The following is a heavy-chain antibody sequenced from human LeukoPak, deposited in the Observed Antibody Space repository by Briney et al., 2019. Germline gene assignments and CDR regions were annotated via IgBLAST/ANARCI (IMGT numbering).Heavy chain of an antibody. J-gene: IGHJ5*02. V-gene: IGHV1-8*01. CDR2: MNPNSGNT. D-gene: IGHD6-13*01. CDR1: GYTFTSYD. CDR3: ARKRIAAPGWFAP. Sequence: ASVTVSFKASGYTFTSYDINWVRQAPGQGLEWMGWMNPNSGNTGYAQKFQGRVTMTRNTSISTAYMELSSLRSEDTAAYYCARKRIAAPGWFAPWGQGTLVTVSS.